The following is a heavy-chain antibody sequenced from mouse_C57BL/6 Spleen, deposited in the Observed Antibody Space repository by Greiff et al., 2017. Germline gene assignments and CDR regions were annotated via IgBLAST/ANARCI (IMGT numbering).Heavy chain of an antibody. CDR1: GFSLTSYG. V-gene: IGHV2-5*01. Sequence: VQLQQSGPGLVQPSQSLSITCTVSGFSLTSYGVHWVRQSPGKGLEWLGVIWRGGSTDYNAAFMSRLSITKDNSKSQVFFKMNSLQADDTAIYYCAKNYGSSYGYFDVWGTGTTVTVSS. CDR2: IWRGGST. D-gene: IGHD1-1*01. CDR3: AKNYGSSYGYFDV. J-gene: IGHJ1*03.